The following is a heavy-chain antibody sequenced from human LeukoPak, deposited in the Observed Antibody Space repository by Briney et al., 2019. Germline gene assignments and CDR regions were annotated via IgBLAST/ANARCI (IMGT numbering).Heavy chain of an antibody. J-gene: IGHJ4*02. V-gene: IGHV1-18*01. D-gene: IGHD5-18*01. Sequence: ASVKVSCKASGYTFTSYGISWVRQAPGQGLEWMGWISAYNGNTNYAQKLQGRVTMTTDTSSSTAYMELRSLRSDDTAVYYCARDREYSYGNPIDYWGQGTLVTVSS. CDR1: GYTFTSYG. CDR3: ARDREYSYGNPIDY. CDR2: ISAYNGNT.